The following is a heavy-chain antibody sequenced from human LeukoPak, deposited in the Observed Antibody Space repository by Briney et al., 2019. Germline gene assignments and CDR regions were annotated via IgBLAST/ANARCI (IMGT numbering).Heavy chain of an antibody. CDR3: ARVAGGAALFYYYGMDV. J-gene: IGHJ6*02. D-gene: IGHD3-16*01. V-gene: IGHV3-7*01. CDR1: GFIFSSYW. CDR2: IKQDGSEK. Sequence: PGGSLRLSCAASGFIFSSYWMSWVRQAPGKGLEWVANIKQDGSEKYYVDSVKGRFTISRDNAKNSLYLQMNSLRAEDTAVYYCARVAGGAALFYYYGMDVWGQGTTVTVSS.